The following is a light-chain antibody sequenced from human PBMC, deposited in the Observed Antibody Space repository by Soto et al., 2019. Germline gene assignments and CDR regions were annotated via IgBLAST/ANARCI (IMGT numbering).Light chain of an antibody. CDR1: QTFSSH. CDR3: QQRSNWPPVIT. J-gene: IGKJ5*01. CDR2: DAS. Sequence: EIVLTQSPATLSLSPGERATLSCRASQTFSSHLAWYQQKPGQAPRLLIYDASKRATGIAARFSGRGSGTDFTLTIGSLEPEDFAVYYCQQRSNWPPVITFGQGTRLEIK. V-gene: IGKV3-11*01.